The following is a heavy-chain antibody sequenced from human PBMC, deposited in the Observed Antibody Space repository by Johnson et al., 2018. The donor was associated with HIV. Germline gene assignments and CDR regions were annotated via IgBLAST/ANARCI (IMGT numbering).Heavy chain of an antibody. V-gene: IGHV3-11*04. J-gene: IGHJ3*01. CDR3: ARVQPAGIGAICDA. D-gene: IGHD6-13*01. CDR1: GFSFGDYY. CDR2: IRSGGSNI. Sequence: QEQLVESGGGLVKPGGPLRLSCEASGFSFGDYYMTWIRQAPGKGLEWVSYIRSGGSNIQYADSVKGRFTIYRDNGGKSLYLLMNSLRVDDTAVYYCARVQPAGIGAICDAWGQGTMVTVSS.